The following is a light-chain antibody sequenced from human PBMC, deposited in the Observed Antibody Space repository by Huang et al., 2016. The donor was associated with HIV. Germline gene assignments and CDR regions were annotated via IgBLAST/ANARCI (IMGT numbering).Light chain of an antibody. CDR3: QQSHNMPWT. CDR1: QTIYRY. V-gene: IGKV1-39*01. Sequence: DIQMTQSPSSLSASVGDRVTITCRASQTIYRYLNWYKQKPGKAAKLLIYAGSSLQIEVSSRFSGSGSGTDFSLTITSLQPEDFATYYCQQSHNMPWTFGQGTKVEIK. CDR2: AGS. J-gene: IGKJ1*01.